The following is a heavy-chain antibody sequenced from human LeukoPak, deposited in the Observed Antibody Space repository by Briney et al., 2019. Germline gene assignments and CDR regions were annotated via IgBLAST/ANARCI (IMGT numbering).Heavy chain of an antibody. CDR1: GGSINSYY. CDR2: ISYSGST. V-gene: IGHV4-59*01. D-gene: IGHD1-26*01. J-gene: IGHJ3*02. CDR3: AREVMGAVFTDDAFDI. Sequence: SETLSLTCTVSGGSINSYYWSWIRQTPGKGLEWIGYISYSGSTNYNPSLKSRVTISLGTSKNQFFLKLNSVTAADTALYYCAREVMGAVFTDDAFDIWGQGTMVTVSS.